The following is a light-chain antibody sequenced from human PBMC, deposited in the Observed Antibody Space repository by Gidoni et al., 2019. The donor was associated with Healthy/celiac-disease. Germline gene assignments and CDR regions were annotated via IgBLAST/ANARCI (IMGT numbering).Light chain of an antibody. J-gene: IGKJ4*01. CDR2: DPS. V-gene: IGKV3-11*01. CDR3: QRRSASPPLT. Sequence: EIVLPQPPATLSFSPGERATLSCRASKSVSSYLAWYKQTPGQAPLLLTYDPSNTAPRIPARFSGSGSGTDFTLTISALEPVNFAVYYCQRRSASPPLTFGGGTKVEIK. CDR1: KSVSSY.